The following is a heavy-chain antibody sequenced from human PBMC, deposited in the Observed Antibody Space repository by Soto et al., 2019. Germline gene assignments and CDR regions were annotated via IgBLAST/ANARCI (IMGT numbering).Heavy chain of an antibody. D-gene: IGHD2-15*01. CDR1: GFTFSGSA. J-gene: IGHJ4*02. CDR3: TSRYCSGGSCYPFDY. CDR2: IRSKANSYAT. Sequence: EVQLVESGGGLVQPGGSLKLSCAASGFTFSGSAMHWVRQASGKGLEWVGRIRSKANSYATAYAASVKGRFTISRDDSKNTAYLQMNSLKTEDTAVYYCTSRYCSGGSCYPFDYWGQGTLVTVSS. V-gene: IGHV3-73*01.